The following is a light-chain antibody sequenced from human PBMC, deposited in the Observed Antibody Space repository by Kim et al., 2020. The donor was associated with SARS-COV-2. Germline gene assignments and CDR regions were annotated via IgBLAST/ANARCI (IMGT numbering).Light chain of an antibody. Sequence: QSALTQPASVSGSPGQSITISCTGTSSDVGSYNLVSWYQQHPGKAPKLMIYEVSKRHSGVSNRFSGSKSGNTASLTISGLQAEDVADYYCCSYAGSSFVVFGGGTQLTVL. CDR3: CSYAGSSFVV. CDR2: EVS. J-gene: IGLJ2*01. V-gene: IGLV2-23*02. CDR1: SSDVGSYNL.